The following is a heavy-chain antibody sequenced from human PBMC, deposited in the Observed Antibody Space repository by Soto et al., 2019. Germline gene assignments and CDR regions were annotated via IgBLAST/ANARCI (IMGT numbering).Heavy chain of an antibody. D-gene: IGHD3-22*01. V-gene: IGHV4-30-2*01. J-gene: IGHJ4*02. CDR1: GGSISSGGYS. CDR3: ARANYDSSGYYPSLFDY. CDR2: IYHSGST. Sequence: TLSLTCAVSGGSISSGGYSWSWIRQPPGKGLEWIGYIYHSGSTYYNPSLKSRVTMSVDRSKNQFSLKLSSVTAADTAVYYCARANYDSSGYYPSLFDYWGQGTLVTVSS.